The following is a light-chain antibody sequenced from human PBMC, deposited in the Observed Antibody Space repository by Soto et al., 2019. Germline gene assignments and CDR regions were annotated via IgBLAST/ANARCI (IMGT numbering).Light chain of an antibody. J-gene: IGKJ2*01. V-gene: IGKV1-16*02. CDR2: GAS. Sequence: DLQMTQSPSSLSASVGDRVTITCRASQDILTSLAWFQQKPGKGPKSLIYGASNLHGGVTSKFSGSGSGTDFTLTINGLQPEDIAIYYCQQYARSPYNFGPGTRVEI. CDR1: QDILTS. CDR3: QQYARSPYN.